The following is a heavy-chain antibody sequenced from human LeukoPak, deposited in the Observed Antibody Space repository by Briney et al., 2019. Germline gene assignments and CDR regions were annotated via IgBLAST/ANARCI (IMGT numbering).Heavy chain of an antibody. Sequence: SETLSLTCSVSAGSINRFYWNWIRQSPGKGLEWVGFIHHSGTTKINPSLQSRVTMSIDTSKNQLSLKLTSVTAADTAVYYCARDRYYYDSSGYLFDYWGQGTLVTVSS. CDR2: IHHSGTT. CDR3: ARDRYYYDSSGYLFDY. CDR1: AGSINRFY. V-gene: IGHV4-59*12. D-gene: IGHD3-22*01. J-gene: IGHJ4*02.